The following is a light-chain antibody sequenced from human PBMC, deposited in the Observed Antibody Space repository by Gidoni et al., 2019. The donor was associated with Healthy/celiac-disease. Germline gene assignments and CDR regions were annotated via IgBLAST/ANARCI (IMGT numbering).Light chain of an antibody. V-gene: IGKV3-20*01. CDR2: GAS. J-gene: IGKJ3*01. CDR1: QSVSSSY. Sequence: EIALTQSPGTLSLSPGERATLSSRASQSVSSSYLAWYQQKPGQAPRLLIYGASSRATGIPDRFSGSGSGTDFTLTISRLEPEDFAVYYCQQYGSSPLTFGPGTKVDIK. CDR3: QQYGSSPLT.